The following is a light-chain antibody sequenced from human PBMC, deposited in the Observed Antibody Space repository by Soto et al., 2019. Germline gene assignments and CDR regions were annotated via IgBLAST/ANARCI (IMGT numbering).Light chain of an antibody. V-gene: IGKV3-15*01. CDR2: GSS. CDR1: QSVSTN. Sequence: EIVMTQSPATLSLSPGERATLSCRASQSVSTNLAWYQQKPGQAPRLLIFGSSTRATGVPERFSGSGSETDFTPTIIGLQSADFAVYYCQHYNDWVWTFGNGTRV. CDR3: QHYNDWVWT. J-gene: IGKJ1*01.